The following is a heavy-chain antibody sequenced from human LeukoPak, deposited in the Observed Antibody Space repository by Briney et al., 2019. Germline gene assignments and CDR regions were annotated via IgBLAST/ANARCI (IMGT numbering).Heavy chain of an antibody. J-gene: IGHJ6*03. CDR2: ISSSGGNT. CDR3: AKEGTYYFYYMDV. D-gene: IGHD3-10*01. Sequence: GGSLRLSCAASGFTFSSYWMSWVRQAPGKGLEWVSGISSSGGNTFYADSVKGRFTISRDNSKNTLSLQMNSLRAEDTAVYFCAKEGTYYFYYMDVWGKGTTVTVS. V-gene: IGHV3-23*01. CDR1: GFTFSSYW.